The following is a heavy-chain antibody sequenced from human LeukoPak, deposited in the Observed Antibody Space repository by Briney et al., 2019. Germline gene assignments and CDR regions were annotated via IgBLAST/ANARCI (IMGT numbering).Heavy chain of an antibody. CDR3: ARDPGFVRMDV. Sequence: SETLSLTCTVPGGSISSYYWCWIRQPAGKGLEWIGRIYTSGSTNYNPSLKSRVTMSVDTSKNKFSLKLSSVTAADTAVYYCARDPGFVRMDVWGKGTTVTISS. V-gene: IGHV4-4*07. D-gene: IGHD6-6*01. J-gene: IGHJ6*04. CDR2: IYTSGST. CDR1: GGSISSYY.